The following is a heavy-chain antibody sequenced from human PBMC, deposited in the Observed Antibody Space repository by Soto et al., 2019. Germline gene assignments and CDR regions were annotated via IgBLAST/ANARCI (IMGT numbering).Heavy chain of an antibody. J-gene: IGHJ4*02. CDR3: TKVGGLYDFWSGPLHFDL. D-gene: IGHD3-3*01. V-gene: IGHV3-9*01. Sequence: EAQLVESGGGFVQPGRSLRLSCAGSGFIFDDFAIHWVRQAPGKGLEWVSGISWNSDSIGYADSVKGRFTISRDNAKNALYLQMNSLRVEETALYYCTKVGGLYDFWSGPLHFDLWGQGTLVTVSS. CDR2: ISWNSDSI. CDR1: GFIFDDFA.